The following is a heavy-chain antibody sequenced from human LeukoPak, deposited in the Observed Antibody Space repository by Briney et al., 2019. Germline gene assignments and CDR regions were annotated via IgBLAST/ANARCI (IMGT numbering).Heavy chain of an antibody. J-gene: IGHJ4*02. Sequence: ASVKVSCKASGYTFTGYYMHWVRQAPGQGLEWMGRINPNSGGTNYAQKFQGRVTMTRDTFISTAYMELSRLRSDDTAVYYCARGLLRYFDWLLYGIDYWGQGTLVTVSS. CDR2: INPNSGGT. V-gene: IGHV1-2*06. CDR1: GYTFTGYY. D-gene: IGHD3-9*01. CDR3: ARGLLRYFDWLLYGIDY.